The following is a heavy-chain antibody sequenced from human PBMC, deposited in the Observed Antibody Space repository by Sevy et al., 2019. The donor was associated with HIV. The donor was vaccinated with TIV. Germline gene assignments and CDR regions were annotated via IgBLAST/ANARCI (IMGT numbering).Heavy chain of an antibody. J-gene: IGHJ4*02. Sequence: GGSLRLSCAASGFSFSSYAMSWVRQAPGKGVEWVSGISGSGGSTYYADSVKGRFTISRDNSKNTLYLQMNSLRAEDTALYYCAKDIDSSGYYYFDYWGQGTLVTVSS. CDR2: ISGSGGST. CDR1: GFSFSSYA. V-gene: IGHV3-23*01. CDR3: AKDIDSSGYYYFDY. D-gene: IGHD6-19*01.